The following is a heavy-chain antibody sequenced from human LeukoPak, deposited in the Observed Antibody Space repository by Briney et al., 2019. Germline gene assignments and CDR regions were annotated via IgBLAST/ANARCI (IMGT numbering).Heavy chain of an antibody. CDR2: ISGSSSYI. V-gene: IGHV3-21*01. CDR1: GFTFSSYS. CDR3: ARDVTDIVATTFDY. Sequence: GGSLRLSCAASGFTFSSYSMNWVRQAPGKGLEWVSSISGSSSYIYYTDSLKGRFTISRDNAKNSLYLQMNSLRAEDTAVYYCARDVTDIVATTFDYWGQGTLVTVSS. J-gene: IGHJ4*02. D-gene: IGHD5-12*01.